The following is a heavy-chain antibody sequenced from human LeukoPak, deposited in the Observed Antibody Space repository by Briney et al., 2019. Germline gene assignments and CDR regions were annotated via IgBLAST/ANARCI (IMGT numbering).Heavy chain of an antibody. CDR3: ARDRRLIAAAGDLDY. CDR2: IYHSGST. D-gene: IGHD6-13*01. Sequence: SETLSLTCTVSGYSISSGYYWGWIRQPPGKGLEWIGSIYHSGSTYYNPSLKSRVTISVDTSKDQFSLKLSSVTAADTAVYYCARDRRLIAAAGDLDYWGQGTLVTVSS. CDR1: GYSISSGYY. V-gene: IGHV4-38-2*02. J-gene: IGHJ4*02.